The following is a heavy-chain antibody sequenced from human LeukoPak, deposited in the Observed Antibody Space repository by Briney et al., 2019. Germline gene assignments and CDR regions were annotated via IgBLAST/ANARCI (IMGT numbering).Heavy chain of an antibody. CDR3: ARIHYYDSSGPYDY. D-gene: IGHD3-22*01. J-gene: IGHJ4*02. Sequence: GGSLRLSCAASGFTFSNYAMDWVRQAPGKGLEWVSGISESGGNTFYADSVKGRFTISRDNSKNTLFLQMNSLRAEDTAVYYCARIHYYDSSGPYDYWGQGTLVTVSS. CDR1: GFTFSNYA. V-gene: IGHV3-23*01. CDR2: ISESGGNT.